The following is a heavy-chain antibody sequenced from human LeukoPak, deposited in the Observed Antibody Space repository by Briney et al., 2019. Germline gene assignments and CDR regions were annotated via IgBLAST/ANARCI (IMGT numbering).Heavy chain of an antibody. Sequence: SETLSLTCTVSGGSISSYYWSWFRQPAGKGLEWIGRIYTSGNTNYNPSLKTRVTMSVDTSRNQFSLKLRSVTAADTAVYYCARAHDSTEIDAFDIWGQGTMVTVSS. CDR1: GGSISSYY. CDR3: ARAHDSTEIDAFDI. J-gene: IGHJ3*02. CDR2: IYTSGNT. V-gene: IGHV4-4*07. D-gene: IGHD3-22*01.